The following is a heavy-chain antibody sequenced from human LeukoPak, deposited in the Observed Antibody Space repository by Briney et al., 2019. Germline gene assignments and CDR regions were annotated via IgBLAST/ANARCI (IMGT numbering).Heavy chain of an antibody. D-gene: IGHD3-22*01. CDR2: IYYSGTT. CDR1: GGSISGHY. CDR3: ARVGDYYDSSGYYYSHDY. J-gene: IGHJ4*02. Sequence: PSETLSLTCTVSGGSISGHYWSWIRQPPGKGLEWIGYIYYSGTTNYNPSLKSRVTISVDTSKNQFSLKLSSVTAADTAVYYCARVGDYYDSSGYYYSHDYWGQGTLVTVSS. V-gene: IGHV4-59*11.